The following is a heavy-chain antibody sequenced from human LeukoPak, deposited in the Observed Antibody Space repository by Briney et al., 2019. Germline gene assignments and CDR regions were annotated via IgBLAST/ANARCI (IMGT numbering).Heavy chain of an antibody. J-gene: IGHJ6*02. CDR1: GGSFSGYY. D-gene: IGHD2-8*01. V-gene: IGHV4-34*01. Sequence: PSETLSLTCAVYGGSFSGYYWSWIRQPPGKGLEWIGEIYHSGSTNYNPSLKSRVTISVDKSKNQFSLKLSSVTAADTAVYYCARYCTNGVCYMYGMDVWGQGTTVTVSS. CDR3: ARYCTNGVCYMYGMDV. CDR2: IYHSGST.